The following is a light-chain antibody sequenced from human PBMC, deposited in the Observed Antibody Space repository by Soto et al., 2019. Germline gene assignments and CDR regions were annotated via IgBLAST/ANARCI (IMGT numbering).Light chain of an antibody. CDR2: AAV. CDR1: KTFTTY. CDR3: QQSDSAPLV. J-gene: IGKJ4*01. Sequence: IQMTQCPSSLSASVGARVTITYRESKTFTTYLHWYQPKSGKAPHLPNSAAVTLQSGAPSRFSGSGSGPAFALTIRSLQPEDFATYGCQQSDSAPLVFGGGTNVDIK. V-gene: IGKV1-39*01.